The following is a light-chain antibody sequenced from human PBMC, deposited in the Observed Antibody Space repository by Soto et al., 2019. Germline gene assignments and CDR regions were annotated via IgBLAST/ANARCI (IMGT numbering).Light chain of an antibody. Sequence: DIQMTQSPSSLSASVGDRVTINCRASQGISNYLSWYQQKPGKVPKLLIYAATTLQSGVPSRLSGSGSGTDLTLTISSLQPEDVATYYFQKYNSAPLTFGGGTKVEIK. V-gene: IGKV1-27*01. CDR3: QKYNSAPLT. CDR1: QGISNY. CDR2: AAT. J-gene: IGKJ4*01.